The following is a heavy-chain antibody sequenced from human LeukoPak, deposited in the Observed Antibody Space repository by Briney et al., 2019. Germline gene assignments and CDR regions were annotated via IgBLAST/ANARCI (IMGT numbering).Heavy chain of an antibody. CDR2: ISGSGGTT. Sequence: GGSLRLSCAASGFTFSSYAMSWVRQAPGKGLEWVSVISGSGGTTYYADSVKGRFTISRDNSKSTLFLQMNSLRAEDTAVYYCAKGNGKAATGDVVDYWGQGTLVTVSS. V-gene: IGHV3-23*01. J-gene: IGHJ4*02. CDR1: GFTFSSYA. CDR3: AKGNGKAATGDVVDY. D-gene: IGHD6-13*01.